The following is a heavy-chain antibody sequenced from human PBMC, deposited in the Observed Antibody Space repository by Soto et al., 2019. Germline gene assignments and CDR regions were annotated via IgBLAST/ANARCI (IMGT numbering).Heavy chain of an antibody. Sequence: SSTXSLTCSVSVGSRSIGCYPLSWIRQPPGKVREWIGYIYHSGSTYYNPSLKSRVTISVDRSKNQFSLKLSYVTAADTAVYHSARASDTSRYSYGMDVWGNGTTVNV. D-gene: IGHD5-18*01. J-gene: IGHJ6*04. CDR1: VGSRSIGCYP. V-gene: IGHV4-30-2*01. CDR3: ARASDTSRYSYGMDV. CDR2: IYHSGST.